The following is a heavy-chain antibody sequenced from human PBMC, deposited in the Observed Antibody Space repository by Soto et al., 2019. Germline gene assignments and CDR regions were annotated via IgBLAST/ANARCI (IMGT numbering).Heavy chain of an antibody. CDR1: GFSLSTNEVG. CDR2: IYWDDDT. Sequence: QITLKESGPTVVQPTQTLTLTCTFSGFSLSTNEVGVGWIRQPPGKALEWLGTIYWDDDTRYNPTLRNRLTITKDTPKDRVVLSVTDMDVTDTATYYCARLTDLYIMFDYWGQGTLVTVSS. D-gene: IGHD3-16*01. J-gene: IGHJ4*02. CDR3: ARLTDLYIMFDY. V-gene: IGHV2-5*02.